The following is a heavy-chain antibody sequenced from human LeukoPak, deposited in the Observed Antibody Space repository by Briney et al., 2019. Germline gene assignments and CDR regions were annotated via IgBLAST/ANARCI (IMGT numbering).Heavy chain of an antibody. CDR1: GFTFSSYA. CDR3: AKDLYCSGVICYSTGMAV. CDR2: ISGSGGST. D-gene: IGHD2-15*01. V-gene: IGHV3-23*01. J-gene: IGHJ6*02. Sequence: GGSLRLSCAASGFTFSSYAMSWVRQAPGKGLEWVSAISGSGGSTYYADSVKGRFTISRDNSKNTLYLQMNSLRAEDTAVYYWAKDLYCSGVICYSTGMAVWGQGTTVTVSS.